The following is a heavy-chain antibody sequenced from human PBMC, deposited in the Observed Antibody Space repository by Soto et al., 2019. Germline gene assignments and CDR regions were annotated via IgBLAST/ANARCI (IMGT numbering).Heavy chain of an antibody. J-gene: IGHJ5*02. CDR1: GYTFTSYG. CDR2: ISAYNGNT. D-gene: IGHD6-19*01. CDR3: ARVLNSGWYNDAWFDP. V-gene: IGHV1-18*01. Sequence: QVQLVQSGAEVKKPGASVKVSCKSSGYTFTSYGISWVRQAPGQRLEWMGWISAYNGNTNYAQKLQGRVTMTTDTSTSTAYMELRSLRSDDTAVFYCARVLNSGWYNDAWFDPWGQGTLVTVSS.